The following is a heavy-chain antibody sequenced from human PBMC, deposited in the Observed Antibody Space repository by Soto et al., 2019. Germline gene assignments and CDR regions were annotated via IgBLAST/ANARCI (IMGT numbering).Heavy chain of an antibody. CDR3: ARSQDSSGYWNSCFDP. V-gene: IGHV1-69*01. D-gene: IGHD3-22*01. CDR1: GGTFSTYT. Sequence: QVQLVQSGAEVKKPGSSVKVSCKSSGGTFSTYTLAWVRQAPGQGREWVGGIIPIFGTAYYPQKFKGRVTITADESTSTAYMELSSLRSEDTAVYYCARSQDSSGYWNSCFDPWGQGTLVTVSS. J-gene: IGHJ5*02. CDR2: IIPIFGTA.